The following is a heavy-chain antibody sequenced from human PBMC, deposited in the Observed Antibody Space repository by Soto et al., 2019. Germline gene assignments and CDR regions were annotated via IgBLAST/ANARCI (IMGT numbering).Heavy chain of an antibody. D-gene: IGHD3-10*01. CDR3: AREISYFSGGHLYYGLDV. J-gene: IGHJ6*02. Sequence: ASVKVSCKASGYTFTSYGISWVRQAPGQGLEWMGWISAYNGNTNYAQKLQGRVTMTTDTSTSTAYMELRSLRAEDTAVYYCAREISYFSGGHLYYGLDVLGQGTAVTVSS. CDR1: GYTFTSYG. V-gene: IGHV1-18*04. CDR2: ISAYNGNT.